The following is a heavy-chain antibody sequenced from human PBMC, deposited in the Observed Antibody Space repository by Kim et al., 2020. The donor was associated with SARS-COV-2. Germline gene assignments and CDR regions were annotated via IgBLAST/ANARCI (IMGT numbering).Heavy chain of an antibody. Sequence: YAAPMKGRFTISRDDSKNTLYLQMNSLKTEDTAVYYCTTVVYGSGQRGDYWGQGTLVTVSS. V-gene: IGHV3-15*01. J-gene: IGHJ4*02. CDR3: TTVVYGSGQRGDY. D-gene: IGHD3-10*01.